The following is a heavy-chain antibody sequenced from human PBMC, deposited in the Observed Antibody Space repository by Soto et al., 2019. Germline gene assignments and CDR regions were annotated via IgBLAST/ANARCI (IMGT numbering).Heavy chain of an antibody. CDR1: GFRLRSHA. CDR2: ISASGTDT. CDR3: LKNTDH. Sequence: PXGSLRLSCAASGFRLRSHAMHWVRQAPGKGLEWVAGISASGTDTFYGDSVKGRFTISRDNSDNTVPLLMRALTIDDTATYYCLKNTDHWGQGAAVTVSS. V-gene: IGHV3-23*01. J-gene: IGHJ4*03.